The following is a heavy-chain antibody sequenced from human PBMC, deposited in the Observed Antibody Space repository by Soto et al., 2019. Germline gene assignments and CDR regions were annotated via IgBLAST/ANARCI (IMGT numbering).Heavy chain of an antibody. J-gene: IGHJ6*02. CDR1: GYSFTSYW. CDR2: IYPGDSDT. D-gene: IGHD3-22*01. V-gene: IGHV5-51*01. CDR3: ARQRRDHYYDSSGYYYDYYYYGMDV. Sequence: HGGALKISCKGSGYSFTSYWIGWVRQMPGKGLEWMGIIYPGDSDTRYSPSFQGQVTIAADKSISTAYLQWSSLKASDTAMYYCARQRRDHYYDSSGYYYDYYYYGMDVWGQGTTVTVSS.